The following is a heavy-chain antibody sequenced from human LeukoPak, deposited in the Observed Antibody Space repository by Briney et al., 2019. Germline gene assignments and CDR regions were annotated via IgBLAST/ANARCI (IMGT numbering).Heavy chain of an antibody. J-gene: IGHJ4*02. Sequence: PSETLSLTCTVSGGSISSGDYYWSWIRQPPGKGLEWIGYIYYSGSTYYNPSLKSRVTISVDTSKSQFSLKLSSVTAADTAVYYCARATQDTAMDDYWGQGTLVTVSS. CDR1: GGSISSGDYY. CDR3: ARATQDTAMDDY. CDR2: IYYSGST. V-gene: IGHV4-30-4*01. D-gene: IGHD5-18*01.